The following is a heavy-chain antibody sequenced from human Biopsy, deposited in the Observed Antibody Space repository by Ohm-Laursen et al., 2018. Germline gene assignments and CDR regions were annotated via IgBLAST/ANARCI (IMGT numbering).Heavy chain of an antibody. CDR3: SKLGGDPAPFDRASDV. J-gene: IGHJ3*01. CDR2: IGGGGSPT. V-gene: IGHV3-23*01. CDR1: GFTFRNYA. Sequence: SLRLSCAASGFTFRNYALTWVRKAPGKVLEWVSDIGGGGSPTLYADSVKGRFTISRDDSKNTLYLQMNSLRVYDTAVYFCSKLGGDPAPFDRASDVWSRGTKVTVSS. D-gene: IGHD2-21*02.